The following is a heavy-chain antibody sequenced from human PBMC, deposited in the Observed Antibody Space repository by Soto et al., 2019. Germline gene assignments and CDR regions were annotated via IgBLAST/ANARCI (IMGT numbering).Heavy chain of an antibody. V-gene: IGHV4-34*01. CDR2: INHSGST. D-gene: IGHD6-6*01. J-gene: IGHJ4*02. Sequence: SETLSLTCAVYGGSFIGYYWSWIRQPPGKGLEWIGEINHSGSTNYNPSLKSRVTISVDTSKNQFSLKLSSVTAADTAVYYCARGTIEYSSSSQNYFDYWGQGTLVTVSS. CDR3: ARGTIEYSSSSQNYFDY. CDR1: GGSFIGYY.